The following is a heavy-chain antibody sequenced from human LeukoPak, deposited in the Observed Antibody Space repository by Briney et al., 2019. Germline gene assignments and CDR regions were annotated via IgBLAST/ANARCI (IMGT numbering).Heavy chain of an antibody. CDR2: ISPNNGIT. CDR1: GYTFTNYD. J-gene: IGHJ4*02. CDR3: ARGGSGWPRDY. Sequence: ASVKVSCKASGYTFTNYDITWVRQAPGQGLEWMGWISPNNGITHYAQNLQGRVTMTTDTSANTAYMDMRSLRSDDTAVYYCARGGSGWPRDYWGQGTLVTVSS. V-gene: IGHV1-18*01. D-gene: IGHD6-25*01.